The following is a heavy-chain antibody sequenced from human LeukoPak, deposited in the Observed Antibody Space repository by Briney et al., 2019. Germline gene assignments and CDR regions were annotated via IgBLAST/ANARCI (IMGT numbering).Heavy chain of an antibody. CDR2: INPSGGST. Sequence: ASVKVSCKASGYTLTSYYLHWVRQAPGQGLEWMGIINPSGGSTNYAQNFQGRVSMTRDTSTSTVDMELSSLRSEDTAVYYCARGDYGDLCYFDYWGQGTLVTVSS. CDR3: ARGDYGDLCYFDY. CDR1: GYTLTSYY. J-gene: IGHJ4*02. V-gene: IGHV1-46*01. D-gene: IGHD4-17*01.